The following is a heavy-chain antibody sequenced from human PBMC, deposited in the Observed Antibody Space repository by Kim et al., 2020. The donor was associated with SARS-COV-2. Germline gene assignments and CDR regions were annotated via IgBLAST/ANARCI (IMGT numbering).Heavy chain of an antibody. CDR1: GFTFDDYA. D-gene: IGHD6-13*01. J-gene: IGHJ5*02. V-gene: IGHV3-9*01. Sequence: SLRLSCAASGFTFDDYAMHWVRQAPGKGLEWVSGISWNSGSIGYADSVKGRFTISRDNAKNSLYLQMNSLRAEDTALYYCAKDGYSSTLRGSWVDPWG. CDR3: AKDGYSSTLRGSWVDP. CDR2: ISWNSGSI.